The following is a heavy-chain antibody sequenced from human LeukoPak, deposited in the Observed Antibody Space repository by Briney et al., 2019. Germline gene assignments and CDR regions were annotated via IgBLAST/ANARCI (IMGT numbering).Heavy chain of an antibody. J-gene: IGHJ4*02. CDR2: IYSGGST. Sequence: PGGSLRLSCAASGFTVSSNYMSWVRQAPGKGLEWVSVIYSGGSTYYADSVKGRFTISRDNSKNTLYLQMNSLRAEDTAVYYCAKDRERIAVVHFDYWGQGTLVTVSS. CDR3: AKDRERIAVVHFDY. D-gene: IGHD6-19*01. V-gene: IGHV3-66*01. CDR1: GFTVSSNY.